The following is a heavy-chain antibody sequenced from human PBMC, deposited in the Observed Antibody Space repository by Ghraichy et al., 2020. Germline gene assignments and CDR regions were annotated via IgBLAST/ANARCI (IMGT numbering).Heavy chain of an antibody. V-gene: IGHV3-33*01. Sequence: GESLNISCAASGFTFSSYGMHWVRQAPGKGLEWVAVIWYDGSNKYYADSVKGRFTISRDNSKNTLYLQMNSLRAEDTAVYYCARDSDWNGFRVFDYWGQGTLVTVSS. CDR1: GFTFSSYG. J-gene: IGHJ4*02. CDR2: IWYDGSNK. CDR3: ARDSDWNGFRVFDY. D-gene: IGHD1-1*01.